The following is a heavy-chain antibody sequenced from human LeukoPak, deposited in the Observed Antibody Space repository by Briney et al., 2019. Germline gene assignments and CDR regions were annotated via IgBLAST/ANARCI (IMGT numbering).Heavy chain of an antibody. CDR2: IYYSGST. CDR3: AGTYRKRGLQFSKIDY. J-gene: IGHJ4*02. Sequence: SETLSLTCTVSGGSISSSSYYWGWIRQPPGKGLEWIGSIYYSGSTYYNPSLKSRVTISVDTSKNQFSLKLSSVTAADTAVYYCAGTYRKRGLQFSKIDYWGQGTLVTVSS. D-gene: IGHD5-24*01. CDR1: GGSISSSSYY. V-gene: IGHV4-39*07.